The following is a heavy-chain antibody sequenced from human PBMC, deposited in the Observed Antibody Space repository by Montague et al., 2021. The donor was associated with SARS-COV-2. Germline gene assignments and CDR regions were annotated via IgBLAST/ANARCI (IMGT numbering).Heavy chain of an antibody. CDR2: MYYSWNT. Sequence: SETLSLTCTVSISSSRYYWDWIRQPPARGLEWIGSMYYSWNTSYXHSLKIRVTISLVTSKNQFSLKLSSVTAADAAVYYCATGRWEPVPGVIDYYYGMDVWGQGTTVTVSS. J-gene: IGHJ6*02. D-gene: IGHD1-26*01. V-gene: IGHV4-39*07. CDR3: ATGRWEPVPGVIDYYYGMDV. CDR1: ISSSRYY.